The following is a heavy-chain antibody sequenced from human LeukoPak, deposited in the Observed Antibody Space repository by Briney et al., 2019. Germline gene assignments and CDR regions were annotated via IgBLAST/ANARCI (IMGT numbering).Heavy chain of an antibody. J-gene: IGHJ4*02. CDR3: AREFSD. Sequence: SETLSLTCTVSGGSSSAYYYTWIRQPPGKGLEWIGLSYNSGSTNYNPSLKSRVIISADTSKNQFSLKLTSVTAADTAVYYCAREFSDWGQGTLVTVSS. D-gene: IGHD6-19*01. CDR2: SYNSGST. CDR1: GGSSSAYY. V-gene: IGHV4-59*01.